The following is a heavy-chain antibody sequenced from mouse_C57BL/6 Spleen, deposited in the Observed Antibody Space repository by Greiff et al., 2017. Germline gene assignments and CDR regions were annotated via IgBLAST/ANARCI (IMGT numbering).Heavy chain of an antibody. Sequence: VQLQQSGAELARPGASVKLSCKASGYTFTSYGISWVKQRTGQGLEWIGEIYPRSGNTYYNEKFKGKATLTADKSSSTAYMELRSLPAEDSAVSFCARFDYDYYYAMDYWGQGTSVTVSS. CDR2: IYPRSGNT. J-gene: IGHJ4*01. CDR3: ARFDYDYYYAMDY. D-gene: IGHD2-4*01. CDR1: GYTFTSYG. V-gene: IGHV1-81*01.